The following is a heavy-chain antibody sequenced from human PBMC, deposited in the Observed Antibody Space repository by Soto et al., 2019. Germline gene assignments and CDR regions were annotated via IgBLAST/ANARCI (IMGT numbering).Heavy chain of an antibody. CDR1: GGSISSGGYY. CDR3: ARDRAGDDPYGMDV. V-gene: IGHV4-31*03. J-gene: IGHJ6*02. D-gene: IGHD2-21*01. CDR2: IYYSGST. Sequence: SETLSLTCTVSGGSISSGGYYWSWIRQHPGKGLEWIGYIYYSGSTYYNPSLKSRVTISVDTSKNQFSLKLSSVTAADTAVYYCARDRAGDDPYGMDVWGQGTTVTVSS.